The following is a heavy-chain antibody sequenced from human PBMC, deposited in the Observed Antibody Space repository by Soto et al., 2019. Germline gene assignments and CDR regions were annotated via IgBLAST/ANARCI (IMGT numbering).Heavy chain of an antibody. CDR2: IYYSGST. V-gene: IGHV4-59*01. J-gene: IGHJ6*02. Sequence: SWIRQPPGKGLEWIGYIYYSGSTNYNPSLKSRVTISVDTSKNQFSLKLSSVTAADTAVYYCARAVTDYYYYGMDVWGQGTTVTVSS. CDR3: ARAVTDYYYYGMDV.